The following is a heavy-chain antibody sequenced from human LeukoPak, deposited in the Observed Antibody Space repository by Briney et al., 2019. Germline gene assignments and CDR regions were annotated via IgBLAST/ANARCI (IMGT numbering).Heavy chain of an antibody. CDR2: ISNSGAGT. Sequence: GGSLRLSCAASGFTFSNYAMSWVRQAPGKGLEWVSTISNSGAGTYYADSVRGRFTISRDNSKNTLYLQMNSLRAEDTAIYYCAKGSSSSRPYYFDYWGQGILVTVSS. V-gene: IGHV3-23*01. CDR3: AKGSSSSRPYYFDY. CDR1: GFTFSNYA. D-gene: IGHD6-6*01. J-gene: IGHJ4*02.